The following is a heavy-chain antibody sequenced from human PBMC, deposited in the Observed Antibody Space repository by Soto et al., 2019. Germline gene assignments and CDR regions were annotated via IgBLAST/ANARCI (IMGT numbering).Heavy chain of an antibody. CDR2: INPSGGST. J-gene: IGHJ5*02. CDR3: ARDSAPEYSSSSCWFDP. V-gene: IGHV1-46*01. D-gene: IGHD6-6*01. CDR1: GYTFTSYY. Sequence: ASVKVSCKPSGYTFTSYYMHWVRQAPGQGLEWMGIINPSGGSTSYAQKFQGRVTMTRDTSTSTVYMELSSLRSEDTAVYYCARDSAPEYSSSSCWFDPWGQGTLVTVSS.